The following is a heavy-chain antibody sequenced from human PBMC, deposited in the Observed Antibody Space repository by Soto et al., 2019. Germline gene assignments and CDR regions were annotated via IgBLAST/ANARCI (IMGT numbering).Heavy chain of an antibody. Sequence: PSETMSLTCAVDDGSCSGYYGSWIRQPPGKGLEWIGEINHSGSTNYNPSLKSRVTISVDTSKNQFSLKLSSVTAADTAVYYCARVSYGSGSYYRCYFDYWGQGTLVTVSS. V-gene: IGHV4-34*01. CDR3: ARVSYGSGSYYRCYFDY. CDR1: DGSCSGYY. CDR2: INHSGST. D-gene: IGHD3-10*01. J-gene: IGHJ4*02.